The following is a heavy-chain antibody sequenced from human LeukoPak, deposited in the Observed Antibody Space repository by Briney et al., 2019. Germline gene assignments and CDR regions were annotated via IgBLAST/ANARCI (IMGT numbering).Heavy chain of an antibody. CDR3: ARTYSSGLRGRIDY. D-gene: IGHD3-22*01. J-gene: IGHJ4*02. CDR1: GGPFSGYY. V-gene: IGHV4-34*01. Sequence: SETLSLTCAVYGGPFSGYYWSWIRQPPGKGLEWIGEINHSGSTNYNPSLKSRVTISVDTSKNQFSLKLSSVTAADTAVYYCARTYSSGLRGRIDYWGQGTLVTVSS. CDR2: INHSGST.